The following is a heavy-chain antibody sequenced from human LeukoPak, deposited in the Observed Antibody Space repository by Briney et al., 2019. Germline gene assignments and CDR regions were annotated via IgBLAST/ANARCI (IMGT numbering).Heavy chain of an antibody. CDR2: IKSKTDGGTT. Sequence: GGSLRLSCAASGFIFTNAWMNWVRQAPGKGLEWVGRIKSKTDGGTTDYAAPVKGRFTVSRDDSKSKLCLQMNSLKTEDTAMYYCARDDVTAFDYWGQGTLVTVSS. CDR1: GFIFTNAW. D-gene: IGHD3-10*02. J-gene: IGHJ4*02. CDR3: ARDDVTAFDY. V-gene: IGHV3-15*07.